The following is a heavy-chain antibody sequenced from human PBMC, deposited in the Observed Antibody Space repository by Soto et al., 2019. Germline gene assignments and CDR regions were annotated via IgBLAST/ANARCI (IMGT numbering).Heavy chain of an antibody. V-gene: IGHV3-30-3*01. CDR3: ARGTTTSAFSAMDV. D-gene: IGHD1-1*01. J-gene: IGHJ6*02. Sequence: QVQLVESGGGVVQPGRSLRLSCAASGFTFSYHALNWVRQAPGKGLEWVAVISYDGDNKYIAESVKGRFTISRDNSKNTVSLQMNSLRAEDTAMYVCARGTTTSAFSAMDVWGQGTTVTVS. CDR1: GFTFSYHA. CDR2: ISYDGDNK.